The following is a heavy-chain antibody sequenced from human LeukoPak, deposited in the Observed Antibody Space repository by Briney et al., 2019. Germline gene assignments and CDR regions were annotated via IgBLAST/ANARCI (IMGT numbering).Heavy chain of an antibody. Sequence: HPGGSLRLSCAASGFTFSSYAMPWVRQAPGKGLEWVAVISYDGSNKYYADSVKGRFTISRDNSKNTLYLQMNSLRAEDTAVYYCARDGLLGYFDYWGQGTLVTVSS. D-gene: IGHD1-26*01. J-gene: IGHJ4*02. CDR3: ARDGLLGYFDY. CDR2: ISYDGSNK. CDR1: GFTFSSYA. V-gene: IGHV3-30-3*01.